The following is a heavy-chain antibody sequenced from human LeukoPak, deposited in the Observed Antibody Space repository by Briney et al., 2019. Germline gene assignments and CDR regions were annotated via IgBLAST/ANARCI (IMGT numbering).Heavy chain of an antibody. D-gene: IGHD3-10*01. CDR1: GGSISSYY. J-gene: IGHJ4*02. V-gene: IGHV4-34*01. Sequence: PSETLSLTCTVSGGSISSYYWSWIRQPPGKGLEWIGEINHSGSTNYNPSLKSRVTISVDTSKNQFSLKLSSVTAADTAVYYCARGPFWFGELFNDYWGQGTLVTVSS. CDR2: INHSGST. CDR3: ARGPFWFGELFNDY.